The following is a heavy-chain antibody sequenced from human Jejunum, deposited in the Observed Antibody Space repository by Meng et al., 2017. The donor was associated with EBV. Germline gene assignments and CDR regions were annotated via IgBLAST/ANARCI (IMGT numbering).Heavy chain of an antibody. CDR1: GGSISSGGYS. Sequence: QLQLPESGSGLVKPSETLSLTCAVSGGSISSGGYSWHWIRQPPGKGLQWIGYIYYSGSAYYNPSLKSRVTLSVDRSKNQFSLNLSSVTAADTAVYYCARGAYFDHWGQGPLGTVDS. CDR3: ARGAYFDH. J-gene: IGHJ4*02. CDR2: IYYSGSA. V-gene: IGHV4-30-2*01.